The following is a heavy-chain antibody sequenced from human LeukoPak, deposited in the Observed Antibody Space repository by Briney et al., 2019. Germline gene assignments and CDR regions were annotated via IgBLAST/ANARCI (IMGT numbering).Heavy chain of an antibody. CDR2: IYSGGST. V-gene: IGHV3-66*01. CDR3: AREAGLYDSSGYYLDY. J-gene: IGHJ4*02. Sequence: GGSLRLSCVVSGFSVSSNYMSWVRQAPGKGLEWVSVIYSGGSTYYADSVKGRFTISRDNSKNTLYLQMNSLRAEDTAVYHRAREAGLYDSSGYYLDYWGQGTLVTISS. D-gene: IGHD3-22*01. CDR1: GFSVSSNY.